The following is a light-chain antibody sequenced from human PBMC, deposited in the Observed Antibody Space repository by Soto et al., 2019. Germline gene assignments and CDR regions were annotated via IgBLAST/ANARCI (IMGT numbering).Light chain of an antibody. V-gene: IGKV3-15*01. CDR1: QSVYSN. CDR2: GAS. Sequence: ILMTQSPATLSVSPGEGGTLSCRASQSVYSNVAWYQQKPGQAPRLLIYGASTRATGIPARFSGSGSETEFTLTISSLQSEDSAVYYCQQYKNWLALPFGGGAKVDIK. CDR3: QQYKNWLALP. J-gene: IGKJ4*01.